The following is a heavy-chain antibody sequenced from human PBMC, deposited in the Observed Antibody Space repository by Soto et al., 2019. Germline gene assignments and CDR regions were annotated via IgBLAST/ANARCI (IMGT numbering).Heavy chain of an antibody. V-gene: IGHV4-31*03. CDR2: IYYSGST. J-gene: IGHJ6*02. CDR1: GGPISSGGYY. Sequence: SETLSLTCTVSGGPISSGGYYWSWIRQHPGKGLEWIGYIYYSGSTYYNPSLKSRVTISVDTSKNQFSLKLSSVTAADTAVYYCARAQGFLGELWPYYGMDVWGQGTTVTVSS. CDR3: ARAQGFLGELWPYYGMDV. D-gene: IGHD3-16*01.